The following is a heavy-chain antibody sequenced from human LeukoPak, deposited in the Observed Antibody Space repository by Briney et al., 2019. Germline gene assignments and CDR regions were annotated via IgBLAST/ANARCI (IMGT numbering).Heavy chain of an antibody. CDR2: IYYSGST. J-gene: IGHJ4*02. Sequence: PSETLSLTCTVSGGSNSSYYWSWIRQPPGKGLEWIGYIYYSGSTNYNPSLKSRVTISVDTSKNQFSLKLSSVTAADTAVYYCARHAPLWFGEFNFDYWGQGTLVTVSS. CDR1: GGSNSSYY. D-gene: IGHD3-10*01. V-gene: IGHV4-59*08. CDR3: ARHAPLWFGEFNFDY.